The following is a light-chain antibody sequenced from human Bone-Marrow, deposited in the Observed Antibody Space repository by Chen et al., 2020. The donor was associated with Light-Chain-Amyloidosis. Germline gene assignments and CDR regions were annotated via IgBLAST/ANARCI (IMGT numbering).Light chain of an antibody. CDR1: PGDVGGYNY. Sequence: QSALPHLPSVSGSPGQSTTTSCTGSPGDVGGYNYVSWYRRNPGKAPKLMISEVSNRPSGVSNRFSGSKSGNTASLTISGLQTEDEADYYCSSYTSTGTYVFGTGTKVTGL. CDR2: EVS. J-gene: IGLJ1*01. CDR3: SSYTSTGTYV. V-gene: IGLV2-14*01.